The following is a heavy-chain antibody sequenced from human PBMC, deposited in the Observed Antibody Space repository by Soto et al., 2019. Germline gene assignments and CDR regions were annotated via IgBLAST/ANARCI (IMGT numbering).Heavy chain of an antibody. J-gene: IGHJ5*02. Sequence: SETLSLTCTVSGGSISSYYWSWIRQPPGKGLEWVGYIYYGGTTSYNPSLQSRVTISLETSKSQFSLRLTSVTAANRAFYYCASLGVYCQSLPPWAPGTWVPASS. V-gene: IGHV4-59*08. D-gene: IGHD2-21*01. CDR3: ASLGVYCQSLPP. CDR1: GGSISSYY. CDR2: IYYGGTT.